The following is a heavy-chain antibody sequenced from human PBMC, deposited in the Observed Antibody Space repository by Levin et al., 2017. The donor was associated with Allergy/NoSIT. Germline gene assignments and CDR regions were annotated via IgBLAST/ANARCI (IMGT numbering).Heavy chain of an antibody. D-gene: IGHD5-12*01. J-gene: IGHJ4*02. CDR2: IKEDGNEE. CDR3: ARDQSHSGLDN. V-gene: IGHV3-7*01. Sequence: GGSLRLSCVVSRFTFSKYWMSWVRQAPGKGLEWVGNIKEDGNEESYADSVKGRFTISRDNAKNSLYLQMNSLRADDTAVYYCARDQSHSGLDNWGQGPLVTVSS. CDR1: RFTFSKYW.